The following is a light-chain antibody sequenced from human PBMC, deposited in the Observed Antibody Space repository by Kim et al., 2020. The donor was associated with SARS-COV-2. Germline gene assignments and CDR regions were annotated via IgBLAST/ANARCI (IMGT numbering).Light chain of an antibody. V-gene: IGKV1-12*01. Sequence: SASVGDRVTSTCRASQDIGNWLVWYQQRPGKAPKLLIYGAFSLQSGVPSRFSGSGFGTVFTLTISGLQSEDFATYYCQQTDSFPYTFGQGTKLEI. CDR1: QDIGNW. J-gene: IGKJ2*01. CDR3: QQTDSFPYT. CDR2: GAF.